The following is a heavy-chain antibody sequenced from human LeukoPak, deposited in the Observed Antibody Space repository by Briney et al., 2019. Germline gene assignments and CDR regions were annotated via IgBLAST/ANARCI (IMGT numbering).Heavy chain of an antibody. CDR1: GLTFNPYW. CDR3: APSLYKWRGYSGNDHDY. D-gene: IGHD5-12*01. CDR2: INQDGNEK. J-gene: IGHJ4*02. Sequence: GGSLRLSCIGSGLTFNPYWMMWVRQAPGKGLEWVANINQDGNEKNYVDSVKGRFTISRDNYKSSLFMQMNSLKTEDTAVYYCAPSLYKWRGYSGNDHDYWGQGTLVHVSS. V-gene: IGHV3-7*01.